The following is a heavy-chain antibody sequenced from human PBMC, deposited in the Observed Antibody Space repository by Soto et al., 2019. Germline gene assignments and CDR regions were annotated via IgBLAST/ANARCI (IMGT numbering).Heavy chain of an antibody. CDR2: IIPIFGSV. Sequence: QVHLVQSGAEVKKPGSSVKVSCKASGGTFSNYAITWVRQAPGQGLEWLGRIIPIFGSVTFAQKFQGRITLTADESTTTVYMGLSSLRSDDTAVYYCAKDGGKDGYFGNWFDPWGQGTQVTDS. CDR1: GGTFSNYA. D-gene: IGHD5-12*01. V-gene: IGHV1-69*15. J-gene: IGHJ5*02. CDR3: AKDGGKDGYFGNWFDP.